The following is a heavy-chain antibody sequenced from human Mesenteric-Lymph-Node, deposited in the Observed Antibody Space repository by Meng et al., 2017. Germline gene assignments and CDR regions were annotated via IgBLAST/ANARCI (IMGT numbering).Heavy chain of an antibody. CDR1: GFTFSDYY. Sequence: EVQRVESGGGLVRPGGSLSLSCSASGFTFSDYYMDWLRQAPGKGLEWIGHIRNKVNSYSTEYAASVKGRFTVSRDDSKNSLYLQMTSLKTEDTAVYYCGRVREVGADWGQGTLVTVSS. CDR3: GRVREVGAD. V-gene: IGHV3-72*01. D-gene: IGHD1-26*01. J-gene: IGHJ4*02. CDR2: IRNKVNSYST.